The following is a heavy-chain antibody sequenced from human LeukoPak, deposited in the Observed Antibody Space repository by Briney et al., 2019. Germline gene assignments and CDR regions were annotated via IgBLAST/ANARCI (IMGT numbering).Heavy chain of an antibody. CDR1: GFTFSSYA. D-gene: IGHD3-22*01. J-gene: IGHJ6*02. CDR3: ARDDPLYYDSSGYSGYGMDV. V-gene: IGHV3-21*05. Sequence: GGSLRLSCAASGFTFSSYAMHWVRQAPGKGLEWVSYISSSSSYTNYADSVKGRFTISRDNAKNSLYLQMNSLRAEDTAVYYCARDDPLYYDSSGYSGYGMDVWGQGTTVTVSS. CDR2: ISSSSSYT.